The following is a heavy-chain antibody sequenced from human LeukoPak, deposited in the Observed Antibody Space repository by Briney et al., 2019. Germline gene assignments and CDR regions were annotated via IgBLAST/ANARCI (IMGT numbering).Heavy chain of an antibody. CDR1: GFTFSGSA. J-gene: IGHJ4*02. D-gene: IGHD6-13*01. CDR2: IRSKANSYAT. Sequence: PGGSLRLSCAASGFTFSGSAMHWVRQASGKGLEWVGRIRSKANSYATAYAASVEGRFTISRDDSKNTAYLQINSLKTEDTAVYYCTSSPSIAATGTKWGFEYWGQGTLVTVSS. V-gene: IGHV3-73*01. CDR3: TSSPSIAATGTKWGFEY.